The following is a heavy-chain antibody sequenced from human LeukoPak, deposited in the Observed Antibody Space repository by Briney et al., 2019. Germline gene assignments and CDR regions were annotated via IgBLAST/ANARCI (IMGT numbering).Heavy chain of an antibody. CDR2: MNPNSGNT. J-gene: IGHJ4*02. D-gene: IGHD1-26*01. CDR1: GYTFTSYD. Sequence: GASVKVSCKASGYTFTSYDINWVRQATGQGLEWMGWMNPNSGNTGYAQKFQGRVSMTRDTSISTAYMELRSLRSDDTAVYYCARESPFRTSGSSHFDYWGQGTLVTVSS. CDR3: ARESPFRTSGSSHFDY. V-gene: IGHV1-8*01.